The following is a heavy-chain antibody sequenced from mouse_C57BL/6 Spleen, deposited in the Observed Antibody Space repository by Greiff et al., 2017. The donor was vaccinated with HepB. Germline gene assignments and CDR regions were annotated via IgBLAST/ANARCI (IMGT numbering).Heavy chain of an antibody. D-gene: IGHD1-1*01. CDR3: ARAGTTVVADWYFDV. Sequence: EVQVVESEGGLVQPGSSMKLSCTASGFTFSDYYMAWVRQVPEKGLEWVANINYDGSSTYYLDSLKSRFIISRDNAKNILYLQMSSLKSEDTATYYCARAGTTVVADWYFDVWGTGTTVTVSS. CDR2: INYDGSST. CDR1: GFTFSDYY. J-gene: IGHJ1*03. V-gene: IGHV5-16*01.